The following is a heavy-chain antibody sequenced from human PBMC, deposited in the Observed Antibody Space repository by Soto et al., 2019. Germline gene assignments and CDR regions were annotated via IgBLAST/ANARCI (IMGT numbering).Heavy chain of an antibody. Sequence: GGSLRLSCAASGFTFSSYAMSWVRQAPGKGLEWVSAISGSGGSTYYADSVKGRFTISRDNSKNTLYLQMNSLRAEDTAVYYCANSGFVQDPTVYYYYYYMDVWGKGTTVTVSS. D-gene: IGHD4-17*01. CDR3: ANSGFVQDPTVYYYYYYMDV. CDR1: GFTFSSYA. V-gene: IGHV3-23*01. CDR2: ISGSGGST. J-gene: IGHJ6*03.